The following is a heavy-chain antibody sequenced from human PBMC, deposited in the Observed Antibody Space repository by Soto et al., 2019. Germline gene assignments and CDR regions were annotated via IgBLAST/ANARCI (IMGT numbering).Heavy chain of an antibody. V-gene: IGHV1-69*06. J-gene: IGHJ6*02. CDR1: GGTFSTYA. D-gene: IGHD6-19*01. CDR2: IIPFYGTT. CDR3: ARDSGIAVAGSPHFYSGWDV. Sequence: QVQLVQSGAEVKKPGSSVKVSCKASGGTFSTYALSWVRQAPGQGLEWMGGIIPFYGTTNYAQKFQGRVTISADKSTTTTHMELSRLTSEDTAVYYCARDSGIAVAGSPHFYSGWDVWGQGTTVTVSS.